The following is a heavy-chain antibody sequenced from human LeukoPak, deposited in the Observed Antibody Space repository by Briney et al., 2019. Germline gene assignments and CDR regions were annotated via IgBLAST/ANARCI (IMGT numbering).Heavy chain of an antibody. CDR3: AVPPYCRRTCCYTTDVFDI. CDR1: GYTFTSYY. Sequence: ASVKVSCKASGYTFTSYYMHWVRQAPGQGLEWMGWINPNSGGTNYAQKFQGRVTMTRDTSISTAYMELSRLRSDPTAVYYCAVPPYCRRTCCYTTDVFDIWGQGTMVTVSS. D-gene: IGHD2-2*02. V-gene: IGHV1-2*02. CDR2: INPNSGGT. J-gene: IGHJ3*02.